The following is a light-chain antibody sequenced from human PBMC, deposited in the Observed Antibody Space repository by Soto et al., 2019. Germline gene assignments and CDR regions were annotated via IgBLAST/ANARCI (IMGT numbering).Light chain of an antibody. J-gene: IGKJ4*01. CDR1: QDISNY. CDR3: QQGKSFPLT. V-gene: IGKV1-12*01. Sequence: DIQMTQSPSSLSASVGDRVTITCQASQDISNYLNWYQQKPGKAPKLLIYAASSLQSGVPSRFSGSASGTDFTLTISSLQPEDVATYYCQQGKSFPLTFGGGTKVDIK. CDR2: AAS.